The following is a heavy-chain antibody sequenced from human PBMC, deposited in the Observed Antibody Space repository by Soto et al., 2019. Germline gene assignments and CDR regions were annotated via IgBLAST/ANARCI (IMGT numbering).Heavy chain of an antibody. V-gene: IGHV3-23*01. Sequence: AGGSLRLSCVASGFTFSRHGLSWVRQAPGKGLEWVSTINPSGDSTFYADSVKGRFTISRGNSKNTVYLQMNSLSVGDTAVYLCAKVDVSTAGSFDYWGQGALVTVSS. CDR3: AKVDVSTAGSFDY. CDR1: GFTFSRHG. J-gene: IGHJ4*02. CDR2: INPSGDST. D-gene: IGHD6-13*01.